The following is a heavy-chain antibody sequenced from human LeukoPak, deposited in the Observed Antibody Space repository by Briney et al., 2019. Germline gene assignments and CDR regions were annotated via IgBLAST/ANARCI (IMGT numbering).Heavy chain of an antibody. V-gene: IGHV1-18*01. CDR1: GYTFTSYG. D-gene: IGHD6-13*01. CDR3: ARDMAAAAHNWFDP. J-gene: IGHJ5*02. CDR2: ISAYNGNT. Sequence: ASVKVSCKASGYTFTSYGISWVRQAPGQGLEWMGWISAYNGNTNYAQKLQGRVTMTTDTSTSTAYMELRSLRSDDTAVYYCARDMAAAAHNWFDPWGQGTLVTVSS.